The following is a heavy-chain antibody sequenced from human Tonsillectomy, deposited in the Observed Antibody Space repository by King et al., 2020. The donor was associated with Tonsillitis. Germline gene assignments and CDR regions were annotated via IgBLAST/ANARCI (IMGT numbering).Heavy chain of an antibody. CDR2: ISTTEPT. J-gene: IGHJ4*02. CDR1: GGSISSGSYY. D-gene: IGHD3-10*01. Sequence: QLQESGPGLVKPSQTLSLTCTVSGGSISSGSYYWSWIRQPAGKGLEGIGRISTTEPTVYNPSLRSRVTLSLDTAKHQFSLDLTSVTAAYTAVYYCATAVIRGVKRGYFDSWGQGTLVTVSS. V-gene: IGHV4-61*02. CDR3: ATAVIRGVKRGYFDS.